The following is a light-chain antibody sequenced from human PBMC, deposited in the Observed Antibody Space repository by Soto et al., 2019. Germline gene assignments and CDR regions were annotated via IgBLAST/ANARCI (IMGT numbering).Light chain of an antibody. CDR2: DAS. CDR1: QSVSSN. CDR3: QQYNNWPPWT. Sequence: EIVLTQSPGTLSLSPGERATLSCRASQSVSSNLAWYQQKPGQAPRLLIYDASTRATGIPARFSGSGSGTEFTLTISSLQSEDFAVYYCQQYNNWPPWTFGRGTKVDI. V-gene: IGKV3-15*01. J-gene: IGKJ1*01.